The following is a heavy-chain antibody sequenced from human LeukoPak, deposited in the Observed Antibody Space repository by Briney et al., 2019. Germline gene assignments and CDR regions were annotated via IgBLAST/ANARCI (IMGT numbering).Heavy chain of an antibody. Sequence: NPSETLSLTCTVSGVSISSYYWSWIRQPPGKGLEWIGYIYYSGSTNYNPSLKSRVTISVDTSKNQFSLKLSSVTAADTAVYYCARESPDNYYYYYGMDVWGQGTTVTVSS. CDR1: GVSISSYY. V-gene: IGHV4-59*01. CDR2: IYYSGST. CDR3: ARESPDNYYYYYGMDV. J-gene: IGHJ6*02.